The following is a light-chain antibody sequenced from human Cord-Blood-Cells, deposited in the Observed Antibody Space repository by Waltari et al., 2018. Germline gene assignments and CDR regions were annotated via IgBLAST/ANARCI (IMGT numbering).Light chain of an antibody. Sequence: EIVLTQSPGTLSLHPGARSTLSCRASQCVSSSYLAWYQQKPGQAPRFLIYGASSRATVIPDRFSGGGSGTDFTLTISRLEPEDFAVYYCQQYGSSPQTFGQGTKVEIK. CDR1: QCVSSSY. CDR3: QQYGSSPQT. V-gene: IGKV3-20*01. J-gene: IGKJ1*01. CDR2: GAS.